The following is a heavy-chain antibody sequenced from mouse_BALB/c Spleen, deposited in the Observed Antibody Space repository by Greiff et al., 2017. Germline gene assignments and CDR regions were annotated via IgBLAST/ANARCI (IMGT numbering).Heavy chain of an antibody. CDR3: TRYDGYLFAY. J-gene: IGHJ3*01. V-gene: IGHV1-15*01. Sequence: QVQLQQSGAELVRPGASVTLSCKASGYTFTDYEMHWVKQTPVHGLEWIGAIDPETGGTAYNQKFKGKATLTADKSSSTAYMELRSLTSEDSAVYYCTRYDGYLFAYWGQGTLVTVSA. CDR2: IDPETGGT. CDR1: GYTFTDYE. D-gene: IGHD2-3*01.